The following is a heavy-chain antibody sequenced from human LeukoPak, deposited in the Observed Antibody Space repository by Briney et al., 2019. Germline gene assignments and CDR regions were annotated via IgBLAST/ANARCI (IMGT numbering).Heavy chain of an antibody. V-gene: IGHV4-59*01. D-gene: IGHD5-24*01. J-gene: IGHJ3*02. CDR1: GGSISSYY. CDR2: IYYSGST. CDR3: ARDFPRDGYHPGAFDI. Sequence: PSETLSLTCTVSGGSISSYYWSWIRQPPGKGLEWIGYIYYSGSTNYNPSLESRVTISVDTSKNQFSLKLSSVTAADTAVYYCARDFPRDGYHPGAFDIWGQGTMVTVSS.